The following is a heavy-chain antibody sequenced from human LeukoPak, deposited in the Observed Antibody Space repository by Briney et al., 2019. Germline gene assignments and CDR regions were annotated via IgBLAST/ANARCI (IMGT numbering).Heavy chain of an antibody. CDR3: TRHADHIYSSSWYNY. CDR1: GFTFSGSA. Sequence: GGSLRLSCAASGFTFSGSAMHWVRQASGKGLEWVGRIRSKANSYATAYAASVKGRFTISRGDSKNTAYLQMNSLKTEDTAVYYCTRHADHIYSSSWYNYWGQGTLVTVSS. J-gene: IGHJ4*02. D-gene: IGHD6-13*01. CDR2: IRSKANSYAT. V-gene: IGHV3-73*01.